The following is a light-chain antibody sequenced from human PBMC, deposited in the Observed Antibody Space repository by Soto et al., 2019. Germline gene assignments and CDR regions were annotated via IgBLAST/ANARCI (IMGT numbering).Light chain of an antibody. CDR2: STN. CDR1: SGSVSTSYY. V-gene: IGLV8-61*01. Sequence: QAVVTQEPSFSVSPGGTVTLTCGLSSGSVSTSYYPSWYQQTPGQAPRTLIYSTNTRSSGVPDRFSGSILGNKAALTITGAQADGESDYYCVLYMGSGIGVFGGGTKVTVL. CDR3: VLYMGSGIGV. J-gene: IGLJ2*01.